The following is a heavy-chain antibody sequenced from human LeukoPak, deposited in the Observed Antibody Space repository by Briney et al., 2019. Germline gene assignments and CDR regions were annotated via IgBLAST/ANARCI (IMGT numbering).Heavy chain of an antibody. CDR3: ARLDRSGYEMGGTWFDP. V-gene: IGHV4-59*08. CDR2: IYYTGST. CDR1: GASIRSSY. D-gene: IGHD3-22*01. J-gene: IGHJ5*02. Sequence: SETLSLTCTVSGASIRSSYWSWLRQPPGKGLEWIGYIYYTGSTNSNPSLKSRVTVSVDTSKNQFSLELSSMTAADTAVYYCARLDRSGYEMGGTWFDPWGQGTLVTVSS.